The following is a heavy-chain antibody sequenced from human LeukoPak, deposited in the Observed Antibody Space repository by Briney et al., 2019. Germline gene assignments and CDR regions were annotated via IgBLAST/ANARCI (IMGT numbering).Heavy chain of an antibody. V-gene: IGHV3-23*01. Sequence: PGGSLRLSCAASGSTFSSYAMSWVRQAPGKGLEWVSAISGSGGSTYYADSVKGRFTISRDNSKNTLYLQMNSLRAEDTAVYYCVRVCSLEDDYLCYWGQGTLVTVSS. CDR2: ISGSGGST. CDR3: VRVCSLEDDYLCY. J-gene: IGHJ4*02. D-gene: IGHD5-24*01. CDR1: GSTFSSYA.